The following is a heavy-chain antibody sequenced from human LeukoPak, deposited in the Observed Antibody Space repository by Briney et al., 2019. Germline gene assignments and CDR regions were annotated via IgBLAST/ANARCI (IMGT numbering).Heavy chain of an antibody. V-gene: IGHV1-8*03. Sequence: ASVKVSCKTSGYTFTTYHINWVRQATGQGLEWLGWMNPYSGDRGYAQKFQGRLSITSDTSISTAYMELSSLRSDDTAVYFCARTTSLTASGYDYSGQGTLVTVSS. J-gene: IGHJ4*02. CDR2: MNPYSGDR. CDR1: GYTFTTYH. D-gene: IGHD4-17*01. CDR3: ARTTSLTASGYDY.